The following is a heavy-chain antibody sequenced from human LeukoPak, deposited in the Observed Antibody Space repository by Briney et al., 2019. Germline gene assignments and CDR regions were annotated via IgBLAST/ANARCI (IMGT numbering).Heavy chain of an antibody. V-gene: IGHV3-21*01. CDR3: ARDSPHNWFDP. CDR1: GFTFNRHN. CDR2: ISSSSSYI. J-gene: IGHJ5*02. Sequence: GGSLRLSCAASGFTFNRHNMNWVRQAPGKGLEWVSSISSSSSYIYYADSVRGRFTISRDNAKNSLYLQMNSLRAEDTAVYYCARDSPHNWFDPWGLGTLVTVSS.